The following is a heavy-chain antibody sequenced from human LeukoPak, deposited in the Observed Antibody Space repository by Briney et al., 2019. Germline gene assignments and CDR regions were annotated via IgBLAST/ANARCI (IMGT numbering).Heavy chain of an antibody. V-gene: IGHV3-15*01. CDR1: GFTFSNAW. CDR3: TTYGSGRKFDY. J-gene: IGHJ4*02. CDR2: IKSKTDGGTT. D-gene: IGHD3-10*01. Sequence: GGSLRLSCAASGFTFSNAWMSWVRQAPGKGLEWVGRIKSKTDGGTTDYAAPVKGRFTVSRDDSTNTLYLQMNSLKSEDTAVYYCTTYGSGRKFDYWGQGILVTVSS.